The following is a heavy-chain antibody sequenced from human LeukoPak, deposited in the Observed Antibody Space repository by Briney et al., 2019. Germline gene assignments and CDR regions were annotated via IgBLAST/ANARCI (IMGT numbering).Heavy chain of an antibody. Sequence: ASVKVSCKASGYTFTSYVINWVRQATGQGLEWMGWMNPNSGNTGYAQKFQGRVTMTRNTSISTAYMELSSLRSEDTAVYYCARGLRDSSGREYFQGWGQGTLVTVSS. J-gene: IGHJ1*01. CDR1: GYTFTSYV. D-gene: IGHD3-22*01. CDR2: MNPNSGNT. CDR3: ARGLRDSSGREYFQG. V-gene: IGHV1-8*01.